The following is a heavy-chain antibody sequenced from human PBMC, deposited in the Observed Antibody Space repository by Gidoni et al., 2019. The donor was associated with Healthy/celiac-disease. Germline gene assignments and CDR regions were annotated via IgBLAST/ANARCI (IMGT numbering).Heavy chain of an antibody. CDR1: GCTFSSYE. D-gene: IGHD1-26*01. J-gene: IGHJ3*02. CDR2: ISSSGSTI. CDR3: ASLDLYSGSYYVYGEAFDI. Sequence: EVQLVESGGGLVQPGGSLRLSCAASGCTFSSYEMNWVRQAPGKGLEWVSYISSSGSTIYYADSVKGRFTISRDNAKNSLYLQMNSLRAEDTAVYYCASLDLYSGSYYVYGEAFDIWGQGTMVTVSS. V-gene: IGHV3-48*03.